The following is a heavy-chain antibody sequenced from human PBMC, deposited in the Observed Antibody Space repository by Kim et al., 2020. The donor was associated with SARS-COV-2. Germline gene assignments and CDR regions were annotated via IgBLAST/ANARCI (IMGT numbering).Heavy chain of an antibody. CDR2: T. D-gene: IGHD2-21*01. CDR3: ARGAIYVAFDI. J-gene: IGHJ3*02. Sequence: TTYATSAKSTSTISRDNAKNARYLQMSSLSAEDTAVYYCARGAIYVAFDIWGQGTMVTVSS. V-gene: IGHV3-74*01.